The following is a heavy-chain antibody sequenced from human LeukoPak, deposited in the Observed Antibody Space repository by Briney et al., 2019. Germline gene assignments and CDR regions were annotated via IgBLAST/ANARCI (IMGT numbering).Heavy chain of an antibody. D-gene: IGHD4-23*01. Sequence: GGSLRLSCAASGFTFSSYAMNWVRQAPGKGLEWVSVISGSGGGKYYADSVKGRFTISRDDSKNTLFLQMNSLRAEDMAVYYCARDIGTWPNSVFDYWGQGNLVTASS. V-gene: IGHV3-23*01. CDR2: ISGSGGGK. J-gene: IGHJ4*02. CDR1: GFTFSSYA. CDR3: ARDIGTWPNSVFDY.